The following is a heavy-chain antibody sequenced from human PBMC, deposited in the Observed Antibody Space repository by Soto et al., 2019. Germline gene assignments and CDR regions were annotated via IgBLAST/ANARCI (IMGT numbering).Heavy chain of an antibody. CDR3: TKDPRCEPILDY. Sequence: GGSLRLSCTTTGFTFGEYPMSWFRQAPGKGLEWVGFIRSTGYGATTEYAASVKGRFTISRDDSEKTLYLQMNSLKTEDTAVYYCTKDPRCEPILDYWGQGTLVTVSS. CDR1: GFTFGEYP. CDR2: IRSTGYGATT. D-gene: IGHD3-9*01. V-gene: IGHV3-49*03. J-gene: IGHJ4*02.